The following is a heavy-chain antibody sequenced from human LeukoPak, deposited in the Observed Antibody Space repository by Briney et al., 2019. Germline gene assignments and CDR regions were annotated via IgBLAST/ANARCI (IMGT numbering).Heavy chain of an antibody. Sequence: GASVKVPCKASGGTFISYAISWVRQAPGQGLEWMGGIIPIFGTANYAQKFQGRVTITADESTSTAYMELSSLRSEDTAVYYCARGVAGTVDYWGQGTLVTVSS. CDR3: ARGVAGTVDY. V-gene: IGHV1-69*13. CDR2: IIPIFGTA. CDR1: GGTFISYA. J-gene: IGHJ4*02. D-gene: IGHD6-19*01.